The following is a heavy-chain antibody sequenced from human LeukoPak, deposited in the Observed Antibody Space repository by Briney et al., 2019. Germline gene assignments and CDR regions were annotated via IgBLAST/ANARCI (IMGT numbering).Heavy chain of an antibody. CDR3: GKKAGDCGGGSCYSIDY. V-gene: IGHV1-69*05. D-gene: IGHD2-15*01. J-gene: IGHJ4*02. CDR2: IIPIFGTA. Sequence: EASVKVSCKAFGGSFISEAISWVRQAPGQGLEWMGGIIPIFGTANYAQKFQGRVTITTDESTSTAYMEVSSLRSEDTAVYYCGKKAGDCGGGSCYSIDYWGQGTLVTVSS. CDR1: GGSFISEA.